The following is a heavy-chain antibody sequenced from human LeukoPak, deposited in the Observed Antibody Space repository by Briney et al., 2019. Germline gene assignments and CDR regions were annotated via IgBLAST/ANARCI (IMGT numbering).Heavy chain of an antibody. V-gene: IGHV4-61*02. D-gene: IGHD2-15*01. J-gene: IGHJ4*02. Sequence: SETRSLTCSVSGGSFSSGSYYWSWIRKPAGKGLEWVGRMYSRGGTDYNASLKSRLTISVDTSKNEMSLKLNSVTAADTAVYYCAREGPGGSGSHDYWGQGTLVTVSS. CDR1: GGSFSSGSYY. CDR3: AREGPGGSGSHDY. CDR2: MYSRGGT.